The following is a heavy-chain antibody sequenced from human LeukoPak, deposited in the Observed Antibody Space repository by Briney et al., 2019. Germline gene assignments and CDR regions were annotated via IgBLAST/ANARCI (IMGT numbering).Heavy chain of an antibody. CDR1: GGSFSGYY. V-gene: IGHV4-34*01. J-gene: IGHJ4*02. D-gene: IGHD3-10*01. Sequence: SETPSLTCAVYGGSFSGYYWSWIRQPPGKGLEWIGEINHSGSTNYNPSLKSRVTISVDTSKNQFSLTLSSVTAADAAVYYCARAGDYYVSGSYLGYWGQGTLVTVSS. CDR2: INHSGST. CDR3: ARAGDYYVSGSYLGY.